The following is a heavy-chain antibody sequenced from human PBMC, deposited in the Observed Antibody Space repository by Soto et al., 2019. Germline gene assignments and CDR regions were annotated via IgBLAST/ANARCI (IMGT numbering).Heavy chain of an antibody. D-gene: IGHD2-15*01. J-gene: IGHJ4*02. V-gene: IGHV1-46*01. CDR2: INPTSGT. CDR3: ARVYCSGGSCYGIDY. Sequence: QVQLVQSGAEVKKPGASVKVSCKASGYTFTSYYMHWVRQAPGQGLEWMGIINPTSGTSYAQKFQGRGTMTRDTSTSSVYMALSSLRSEDTAVYYCARVYCSGGSCYGIDYWGQGTLVTVSS. CDR1: GYTFTSYY.